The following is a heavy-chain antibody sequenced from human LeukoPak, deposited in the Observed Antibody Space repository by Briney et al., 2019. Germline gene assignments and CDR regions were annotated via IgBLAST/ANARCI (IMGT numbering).Heavy chain of an antibody. Sequence: GASVKVSCKASGYTFTSYYMHWVRQAPGQGLEWMGIINPSGGSTNYAQKFQGRVTMTRDTSTSTVYMELSSLRSEDTAVYYCASEFEYSSSRGPAFDIWGQGTMLTVSS. CDR1: GYTFTSYY. V-gene: IGHV1-46*03. CDR3: ASEFEYSSSRGPAFDI. CDR2: INPSGGST. J-gene: IGHJ3*02. D-gene: IGHD6-13*01.